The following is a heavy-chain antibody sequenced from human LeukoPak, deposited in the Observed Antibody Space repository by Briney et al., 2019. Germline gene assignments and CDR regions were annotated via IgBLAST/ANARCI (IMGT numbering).Heavy chain of an antibody. D-gene: IGHD6-13*01. V-gene: IGHV4-34*01. J-gene: IGHJ4*02. CDR3: ARRIAAAGYSFDY. Sequence: PSETLSLTCAVYGGSFSGYYWSWIRQPPGKGLEWIGEINHSGSTNYNPSLKSRVTISVDTSKNQFSLKLSSVTAADTAVYYCARRIAAAGYSFDYWGQGTLVTVSS. CDR2: INHSGST. CDR1: GGSFSGYY.